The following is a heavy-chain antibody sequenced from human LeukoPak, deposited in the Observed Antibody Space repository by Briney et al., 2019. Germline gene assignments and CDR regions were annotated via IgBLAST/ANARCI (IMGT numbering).Heavy chain of an antibody. CDR2: ISSSSSYI. J-gene: IGHJ5*02. Sequence: PGGSLRLSCAASGFTFSSYSMNWVRQAPGKGLEWVSSISSSSSYIYYADSVKGRFTISRDNAKNSLYLQMNSLRAEDTAVYYCARGTHKSVTMPVVAPRGSNWFDPWGQGTLVTVSS. D-gene: IGHD3-22*01. CDR1: GFTFSSYS. V-gene: IGHV3-21*04. CDR3: ARGTHKSVTMPVVAPRGSNWFDP.